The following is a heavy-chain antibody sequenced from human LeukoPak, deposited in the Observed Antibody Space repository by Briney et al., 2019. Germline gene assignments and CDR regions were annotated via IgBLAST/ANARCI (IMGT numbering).Heavy chain of an antibody. CDR2: IYYSGST. CDR1: GGSISSYY. D-gene: IGHD1-1*01. CDR3: ARGNWREYFDY. Sequence: SETLSLTCTVSGGSISSYYWSWIRQPPGKGLEWIGYIYYSGSTNYNPSLKSRVTISVDTSKNQFSLKLSSVTAAGTAVYYCARGNWREYFDYWGQGTLVTVSS. V-gene: IGHV4-59*01. J-gene: IGHJ4*02.